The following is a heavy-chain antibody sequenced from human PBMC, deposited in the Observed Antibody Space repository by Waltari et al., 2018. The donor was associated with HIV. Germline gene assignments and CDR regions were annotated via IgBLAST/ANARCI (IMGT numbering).Heavy chain of an antibody. D-gene: IGHD3-3*01. CDR3: AKDWSDHAFPNWFGP. J-gene: IGHJ5*02. Sequence: EVPLLESGGGVVQPGGSLRLSCAASGVSFGRYALTWVRQAPGRGREWVAAIMGDGATTFYADSVRGRFIISRDNPKNTLYLQMNNLILEDTAFYYCAKDWSDHAFPNWFGPWGQGTLVTVSS. V-gene: IGHV3-23*01. CDR2: IMGDGATT. CDR1: GVSFGRYA.